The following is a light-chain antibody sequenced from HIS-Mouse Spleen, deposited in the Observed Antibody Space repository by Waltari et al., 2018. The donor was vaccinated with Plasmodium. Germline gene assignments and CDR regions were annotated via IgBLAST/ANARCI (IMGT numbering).Light chain of an antibody. V-gene: IGLV2-14*01. CDR1: SSDVGGYNY. Sequence: QSALTQPASVSGSPGQSITISCTGTSSDVGGYNYVSWYQQHPGKAPKPRVYEVSNRPPGGLNRFAGAKHGNTASLTISGLQAEDEADYYCSSYTSSSTRVFGGGTKLTVI. J-gene: IGLJ2*01. CDR3: SSYTSSSTRV. CDR2: EVS.